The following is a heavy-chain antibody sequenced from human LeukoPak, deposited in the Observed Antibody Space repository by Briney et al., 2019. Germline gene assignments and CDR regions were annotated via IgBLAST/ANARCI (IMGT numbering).Heavy chain of an antibody. CDR3: ARGEYRGYSYGLYFDY. CDR1: GGSFGGYY. Sequence: SETLSLTCAVYGGSFGGYYWSWIRQPPGKGLEWIGEINHSGSTNYNPSLKSRVTISVDTSKNQFSLRLSSVTAADTAVYYCARGEYRGYSYGLYFDYWGQGTLVTVSS. CDR2: INHSGST. D-gene: IGHD5-18*01. J-gene: IGHJ4*02. V-gene: IGHV4-34*01.